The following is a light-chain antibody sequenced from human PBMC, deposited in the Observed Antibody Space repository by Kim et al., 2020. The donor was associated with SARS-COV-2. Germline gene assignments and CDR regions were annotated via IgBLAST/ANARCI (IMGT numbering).Light chain of an antibody. J-gene: IGLJ1*01. V-gene: IGLV2-14*03. CDR2: DVS. CDR1: SSDVGGYNY. CDR3: SSFTSRRTPV. Sequence: QALTIAFAGTSSDVGGYNYVSWYQQHPGKAPKLMIYDVSHRPSGVSNRFSGAKSGNTASLTISGLQVEDEADYYCSSFTSRRTPVLGSGTKVTVL.